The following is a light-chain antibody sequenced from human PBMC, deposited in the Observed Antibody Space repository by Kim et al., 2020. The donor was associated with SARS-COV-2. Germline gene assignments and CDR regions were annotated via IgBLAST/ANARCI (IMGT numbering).Light chain of an antibody. CDR1: QSVCTY. J-gene: IGKJ5*01. CDR3: QQRGN. CDR2: DAS. V-gene: IGKV3-11*01. Sequence: PPLSLAPGERATLSCRSSQSVCTYLAWYQQKPGQAPRLLICDASKRATGIPARFRGSGSGTDFTLTIGTLEPEDSAVYYCQQRGNFGQGTRLEIK.